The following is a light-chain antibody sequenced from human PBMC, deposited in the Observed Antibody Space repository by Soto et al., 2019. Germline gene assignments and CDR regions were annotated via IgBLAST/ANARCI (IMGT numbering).Light chain of an antibody. V-gene: IGLV2-8*01. CDR3: TSYAGSSNWV. J-gene: IGLJ3*02. CDR1: SSNFGGYNY. Sequence: QSALTQPPSASGSPGQSVTISCTGTSSNFGGYNYVSWYQQHPGKAPKFMIYEVSKRPSGVPDRFSGSKSGNTASLTVSGLQAEDEADYYCTSYAGSSNWVFGGGTKLTVL. CDR2: EVS.